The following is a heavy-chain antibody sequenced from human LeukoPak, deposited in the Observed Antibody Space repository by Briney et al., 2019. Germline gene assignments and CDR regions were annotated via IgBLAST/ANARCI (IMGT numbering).Heavy chain of an antibody. CDR3: AKDITGVLLWFGESGAFDI. Sequence: GGSLRLSCAASGFTFSSYAISWVRQAPGKGLEWVSAISGSGGSTYYADSVKGRFTISRDNSKNTLYLQMNSLRAEDTAVYYCAKDITGVLLWFGESGAFDIWGQGTMVTVSS. J-gene: IGHJ3*02. CDR2: ISGSGGST. D-gene: IGHD3-10*01. CDR1: GFTFSSYA. V-gene: IGHV3-23*01.